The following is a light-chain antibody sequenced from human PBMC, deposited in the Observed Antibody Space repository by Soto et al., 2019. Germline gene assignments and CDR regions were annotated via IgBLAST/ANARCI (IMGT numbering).Light chain of an antibody. V-gene: IGLV2-14*01. Sequence: QSALTQPASVSGSPGQSITISCTGTSSDVGGYNYVSWYQQHPGKAPNLIIFDVSNRPSGVSNRFSGSKSGNSASLTISGLQPEDEADYYCSSYTGSNSPVVFGGGTKLTVL. CDR2: DVS. CDR1: SSDVGGYNY. J-gene: IGLJ2*01. CDR3: SSYTGSNSPVV.